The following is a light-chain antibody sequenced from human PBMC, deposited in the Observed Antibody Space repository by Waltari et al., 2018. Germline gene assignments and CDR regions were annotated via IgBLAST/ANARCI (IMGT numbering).Light chain of an antibody. CDR2: EGN. CDR1: RSDIGGYNL. CDR3: CSYAGIGTLT. V-gene: IGLV2-23*01. Sequence: QSALTQPASVSGSPGQSITISCTGTRSDIGGYNLVSWYEHHPGKAPKIISFEGNKRPSGVSYRFSGSKSGNTASLTISGLHTEDEADYYCCSYAGIGTLTFGGGTRVTVL. J-gene: IGLJ3*02.